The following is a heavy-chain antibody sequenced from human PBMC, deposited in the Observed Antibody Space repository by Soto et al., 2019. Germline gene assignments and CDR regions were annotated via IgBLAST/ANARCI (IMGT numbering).Heavy chain of an antibody. D-gene: IGHD3-10*01. J-gene: IGHJ3*02. V-gene: IGHV3-30-3*01. Sequence: PGGSLRLSCAASGFTFSSYAMRWVRQAPGKGLEWVAVISYDGSNKYYADSVKGRFTISRDNSKNTLYLQMNSLRAEDTAVYYCASDMVRGVMGVWGAFDIWGQGTMVTVSS. CDR2: ISYDGSNK. CDR3: ASDMVRGVMGVWGAFDI. CDR1: GFTFSSYA.